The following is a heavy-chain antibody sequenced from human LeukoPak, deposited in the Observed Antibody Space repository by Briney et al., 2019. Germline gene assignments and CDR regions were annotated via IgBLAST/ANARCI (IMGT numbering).Heavy chain of an antibody. J-gene: IGHJ4*02. CDR2: ISGSGGST. CDR1: GFTFSSYA. Sequence: GGSLRLSCAASGFTFSSYAMSWVRQAPGKGLEWVSAISGSGGSTYYADSVKGRFTISRDNSKNTLYLQMNSLRAEDTAVYYCAKDAWDIVVVVAAHSLDYWGQGTLVTVSS. D-gene: IGHD2-15*01. CDR3: AKDAWDIVVVVAAHSLDY. V-gene: IGHV3-23*01.